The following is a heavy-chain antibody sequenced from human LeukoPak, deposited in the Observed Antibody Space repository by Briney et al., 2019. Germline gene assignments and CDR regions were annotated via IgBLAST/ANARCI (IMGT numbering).Heavy chain of an antibody. Sequence: SETLSLTCTVFGGSIRSGDYHWSWIRQPPGKGLEWIGYIYHSGSTYYNPSLKSRVTISVDRSKNQFSLKLSSVTAADTAIYYCARDGALGIMDVWGKGTTVTVSS. D-gene: IGHD1-14*01. CDR2: IYHSGST. V-gene: IGHV4-30-2*01. J-gene: IGHJ6*04. CDR1: GGSIRSGDYH. CDR3: ARDGALGIMDV.